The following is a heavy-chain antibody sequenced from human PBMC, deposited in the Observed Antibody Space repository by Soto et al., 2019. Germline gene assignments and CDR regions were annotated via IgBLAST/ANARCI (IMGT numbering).Heavy chain of an antibody. J-gene: IGHJ4*02. CDR3: AREEFEDGRGHFDY. CDR2: ISYGGVNK. CDR1: GFTFSTSV. V-gene: IGHV3-30-3*01. D-gene: IGHD3-22*01. Sequence: QVQLVESGGGVVQPGGSLRLSCAASGFTFSTSVMHWVRQAPGKGLEWMAIISYGGVNKYYADSGKGRFTISRDISERTRYLQMNSLRTEDTAVYYCAREEFEDGRGHFDYWGQGTVVSVSS.